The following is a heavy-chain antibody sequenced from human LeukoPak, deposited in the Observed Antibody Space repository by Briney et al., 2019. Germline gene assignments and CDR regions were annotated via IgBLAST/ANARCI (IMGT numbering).Heavy chain of an antibody. CDR1: GYTSTSYG. D-gene: IGHD2-15*01. V-gene: IGHV1-18*01. CDR2: ISAYNGNT. Sequence: ASVKVSCKASGYTSTSYGISWVRQAPGQGLEWMGWISAYNGNTNYAQKLQGRVTMTTDTSTSTAYMELRSLRSDDTAVYYCARVVVAATRGWFDPWGQGTLVTVSS. CDR3: ARVVVAATRGWFDP. J-gene: IGHJ5*02.